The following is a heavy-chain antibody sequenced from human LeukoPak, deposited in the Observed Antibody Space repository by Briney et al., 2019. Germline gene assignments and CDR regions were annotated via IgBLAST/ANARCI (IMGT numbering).Heavy chain of an antibody. D-gene: IGHD5-24*01. Sequence: SQTLSLTCTVSGGSISSGSYYWSWIRQPAGKGLEWIGRIYTSGSTNYNPSLKSRVTISVGTSKNQFSLKLSSVTAADTAVYYCARVRRDGYNFAFDIWGQGTMVTVSS. CDR3: ARVRRDGYNFAFDI. J-gene: IGHJ3*02. CDR2: IYTSGST. CDR1: GGSISSGSYY. V-gene: IGHV4-61*02.